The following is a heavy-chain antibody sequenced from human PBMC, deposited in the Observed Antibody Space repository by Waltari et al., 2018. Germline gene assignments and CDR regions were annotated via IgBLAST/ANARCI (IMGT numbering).Heavy chain of an antibody. CDR3: HLVARNIVVMKDGGPSFFSYMDV. D-gene: IGHD2-15*01. CDR2: FEPGDGAA. CDR1: GYTLRGFS. V-gene: IGHV1-24*01. J-gene: IGHJ6*03. Sequence: QVQVEQSGAEVRKPGASVRVSCKVSGYTLRGFSIHWVRHIRGKGLEWLGRFEPGDGAALYAHKFQGRLAMTEDTSTDTAYVDLSSLRSDDTAVYYCHLVARNIVVMKDGGPSFFSYMDVWGGGTTVTVSS.